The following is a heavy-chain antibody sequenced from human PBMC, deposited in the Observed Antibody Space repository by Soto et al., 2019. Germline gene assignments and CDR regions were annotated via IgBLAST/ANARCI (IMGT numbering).Heavy chain of an antibody. CDR1: GGSISSYY. CDR2: IYYSGST. D-gene: IGHD6-13*01. CDR3: AREKAPLYSSSWYWFDP. V-gene: IGHV4-59*12. J-gene: IGHJ5*02. Sequence: QVQLQESGPGLVKPSETLSLTCTVSGGSISSYYWSWIRQPPGKGLEWIGYIYYSGSTNYNPSLKSRVTISVDTAKNQSALKLSSLTAADTAMYYCAREKAPLYSSSWYWFDPWSQVTLVTVSP.